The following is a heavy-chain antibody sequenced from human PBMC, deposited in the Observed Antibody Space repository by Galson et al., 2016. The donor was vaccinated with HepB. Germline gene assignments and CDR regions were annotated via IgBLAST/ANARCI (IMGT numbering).Heavy chain of an antibody. D-gene: IGHD2-8*01. Sequence: SVKVSCKASGHIFTTYFMHWVRQAPGQGLEWMGMINPSGRGTTYAQKFQGRVTMTRDTSKSTVYMDLSSLRSEDTAVYYCARGGRFCSKGVCFTHDWFDPWGQGTLVTVSS. CDR2: INPSGRGT. CDR3: ARGGRFCSKGVCFTHDWFDP. CDR1: GHIFTTYF. J-gene: IGHJ5*02. V-gene: IGHV1-46*01.